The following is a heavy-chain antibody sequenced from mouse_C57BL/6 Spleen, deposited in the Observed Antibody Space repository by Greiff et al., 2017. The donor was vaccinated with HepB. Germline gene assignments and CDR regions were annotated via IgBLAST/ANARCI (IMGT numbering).Heavy chain of an antibody. J-gene: IGHJ4*01. D-gene: IGHD1-1*01. CDR3: ASELRGYYYAMDY. Sequence: VQLQQSGPELVKPGASVKMSCKASGYTFTDYNMHWVKQSHGKSLEWIGYINPNNGGTSYNQKFKGKATLTVNKSSSTAYMELRSLTSEDSAVYYCASELRGYYYAMDYWGQGTSVTVSS. V-gene: IGHV1-22*01. CDR2: INPNNGGT. CDR1: GYTFTDYN.